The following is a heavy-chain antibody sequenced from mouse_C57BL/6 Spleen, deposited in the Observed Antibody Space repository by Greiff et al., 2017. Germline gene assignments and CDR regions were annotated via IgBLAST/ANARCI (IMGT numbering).Heavy chain of an antibody. Sequence: VQLQQSGAELVRPGASVKLSCKASGYTFTDYYINWVKQRPGQGLEWIARIYPGSGNTYYNEKFKGKATLTAEKSSSTAYMQLSSLTSEDSAVYFCARSFMAPFAYWGQGTLVTVSA. J-gene: IGHJ3*01. D-gene: IGHD1-1*01. V-gene: IGHV1-76*01. CDR1: GYTFTDYY. CDR3: ARSFMAPFAY. CDR2: IYPGSGNT.